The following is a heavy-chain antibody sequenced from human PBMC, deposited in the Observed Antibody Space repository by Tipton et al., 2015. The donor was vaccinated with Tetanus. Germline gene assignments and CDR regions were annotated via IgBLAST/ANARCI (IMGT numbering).Heavy chain of an antibody. D-gene: IGHD3-22*01. CDR3: ARDPTYYYNIGGYFD. J-gene: IGHJ4*02. CDR2: IHSGGDT. CDR1: GFNVRSNF. Sequence: SLRLSCVATGFNVRSNFINWVRQAPGKGPEWVSAIHSGGDTFYADSVKGRFTISRDIPKNTVYLEMNSLTAGDTAMYYCARDPTYYYNIGGYFDWGQGTLVTVSS. V-gene: IGHV3-53*01.